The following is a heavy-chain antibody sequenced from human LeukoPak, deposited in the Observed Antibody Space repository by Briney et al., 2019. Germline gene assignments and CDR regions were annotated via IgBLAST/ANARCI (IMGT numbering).Heavy chain of an antibody. J-gene: IGHJ4*02. CDR3: AREDIAVAGTSASLDY. Sequence: ASVTVSFTASGYTFTVYYMHWVRHAPGQGLEWMGWINPNSGGTNYAQKFQGWVTMTRDTSISTAYMELSRLRSDDTAVYYCAREDIAVAGTSASLDYWGQGTLVTVSS. D-gene: IGHD6-19*01. CDR1: GYTFTVYY. CDR2: INPNSGGT. V-gene: IGHV1-2*04.